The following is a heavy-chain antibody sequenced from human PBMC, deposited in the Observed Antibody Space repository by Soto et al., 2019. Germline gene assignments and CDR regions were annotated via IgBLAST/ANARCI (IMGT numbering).Heavy chain of an antibody. CDR3: ARCSSGWVYFHH. D-gene: IGHD6-19*01. CDR2: ISSSGSTI. Sequence: EVQLVESGGGLVQPGGSLRLSCAASGFTFSSYEMNWVRQAPGKGLEWVSSISSSGSTIYYADSVKGRFTISRDNAKNSLYLQMNSLRAEDTAVYYCARCSSGWVYFHHWGQGTLVTVSS. J-gene: IGHJ4*02. CDR1: GFTFSSYE. V-gene: IGHV3-48*03.